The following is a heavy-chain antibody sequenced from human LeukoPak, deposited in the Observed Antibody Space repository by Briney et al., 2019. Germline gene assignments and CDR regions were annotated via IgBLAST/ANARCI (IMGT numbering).Heavy chain of an antibody. D-gene: IGHD6-13*01. CDR1: GGSFSGYY. V-gene: IGHV4-34*01. Sequence: PSETLSLTCAVYGGSFSGYYWSWIRQPPGKGLEWIGEINHSGSTNYNPSLKSRVTISVDTSKNQFSLKLGSVTAADTAVYYCARGRGIAAAGTGVDYWGQGTLVTVSS. CDR3: ARGRGIAAAGTGVDY. J-gene: IGHJ4*02. CDR2: INHSGST.